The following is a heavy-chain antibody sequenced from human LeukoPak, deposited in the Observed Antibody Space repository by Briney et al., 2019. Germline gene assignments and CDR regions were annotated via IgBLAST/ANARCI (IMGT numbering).Heavy chain of an antibody. CDR2: IIPIFGTA. CDR1: GGTFSSYA. CDR3: ARSFPNGFHSSGWYEENPLYMDV. Sequence: SVKVSCKASGGTFSSYAISWVRQAPGQGLEWMGGIIPIFGTANYAQKLQGRVTMTTDTSTSTAYMELRSLRSDDTAVYYCARSFPNGFHSSGWYEENPLYMDVWGKGTTVTVSS. J-gene: IGHJ6*03. V-gene: IGHV1-69*05. D-gene: IGHD6-19*01.